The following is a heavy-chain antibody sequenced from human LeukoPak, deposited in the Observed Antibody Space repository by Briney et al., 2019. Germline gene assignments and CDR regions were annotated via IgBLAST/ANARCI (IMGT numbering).Heavy chain of an antibody. D-gene: IGHD6-19*01. V-gene: IGHV3-21*01. J-gene: IGHJ4*02. Sequence: PGGSLRLSCAASGFTFSSHSMNWVRQAPGKGLEWISSISSSGSHIFQVDSVKGRFTISRDNARHSLYLQMNSLRAEDTAVYYCARGRGSSGWYKYWGQGTLVTVSS. CDR2: ISSSGSHI. CDR3: ARGRGSSGWYKY. CDR1: GFTFSSHS.